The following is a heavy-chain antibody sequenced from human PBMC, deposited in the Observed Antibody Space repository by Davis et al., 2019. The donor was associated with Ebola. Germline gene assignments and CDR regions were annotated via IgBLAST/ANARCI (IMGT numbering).Heavy chain of an antibody. Sequence: AASVQVSCKASGYTFTSYGISWVRQAPGQGLAWMGRINPNSGGTNYAQKFQGRVTMTRDTSISTAYMELSRLRSDDTAVYYCALNSGYSSSWSDDEYFDYWGQGTLVTVSS. CDR3: ALNSGYSSSWSDDEYFDY. D-gene: IGHD6-13*01. CDR1: GYTFTSYG. V-gene: IGHV1-2*06. CDR2: INPNSGGT. J-gene: IGHJ4*02.